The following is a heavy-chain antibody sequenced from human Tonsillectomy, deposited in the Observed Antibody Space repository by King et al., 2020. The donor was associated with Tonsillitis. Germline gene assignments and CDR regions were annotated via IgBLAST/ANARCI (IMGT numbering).Heavy chain of an antibody. CDR2: IYPGDSDT. CDR3: ARRGYGYTLTGYGMDV. J-gene: IGHJ6*02. Sequence: QLVQSGAEVKKPGESLKISCKVSGYSFTSYWIGWVRQMPGKGLEWMGIIYPGDSDTRYSPSFQGQFTISADKSISTAYLQGSSLNASDTAMYYCARRGYGYTLTGYGMDVWGQGTTVTVSS. D-gene: IGHD5-18*01. CDR1: GYSFTSYW. V-gene: IGHV5-51*01.